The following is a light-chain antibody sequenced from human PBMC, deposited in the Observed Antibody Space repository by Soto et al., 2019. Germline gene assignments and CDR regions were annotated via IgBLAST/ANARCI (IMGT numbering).Light chain of an antibody. CDR1: QSLGTS. CDR2: DAS. V-gene: IGKV3-11*01. CDR3: QLRTAWQWT. J-gene: IGKJ1*01. Sequence: EIVLTQSPATLSLSPGDRATLSYRASQSLGTSLAWFQQKAGQAPRLLIYDASKKATGVPARFSGSGSGTDFTLTIGSLEPQDFAVYYCQLRTAWQWTFGQGTKVEIK.